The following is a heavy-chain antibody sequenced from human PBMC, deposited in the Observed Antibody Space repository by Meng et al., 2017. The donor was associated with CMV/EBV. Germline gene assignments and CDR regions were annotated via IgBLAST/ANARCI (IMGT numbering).Heavy chain of an antibody. J-gene: IGHJ4*02. CDR1: GGSISSSSYY. CDR3: ARDAGHYDILTGYSY. D-gene: IGHD3-9*01. V-gene: IGHV4-39*06. Sequence: RLQRQRSAPGLVRPSETLSLTCTASGGSISSSSYYWGWIRQPPGKGLEWIGSIYYSGSTYYNPSLKSRVTISVDTSKNQFSLKLSSVTAADTAVYYCARDAGHYDILTGYSYWGQGTLVTVSS. CDR2: IYYSGST.